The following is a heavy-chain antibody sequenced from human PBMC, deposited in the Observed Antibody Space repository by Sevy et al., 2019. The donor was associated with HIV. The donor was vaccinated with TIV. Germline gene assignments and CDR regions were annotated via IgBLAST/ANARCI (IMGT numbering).Heavy chain of an antibody. V-gene: IGHV3-15*07. CDR1: GFTFSNAW. CDR2: IKSKTDGGTT. CDR3: TTEYGYNYFDF. D-gene: IGHD5-12*01. J-gene: IGHJ4*02. Sequence: GGSLRLSCAGAGFTFSNAWMNWVRQAPGKGLEWVGRIKSKTDGGTTDYVAPVKGRFTISRDDSKNTLYMQMNSLKTADTAVYYCTTEYGYNYFDFWGQGTLVTVSS.